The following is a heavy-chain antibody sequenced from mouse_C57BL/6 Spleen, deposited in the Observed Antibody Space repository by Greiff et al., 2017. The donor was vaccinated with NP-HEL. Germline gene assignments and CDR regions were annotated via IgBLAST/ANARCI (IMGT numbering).Heavy chain of an antibody. J-gene: IGHJ1*03. D-gene: IGHD1-1*01. Sequence: VQLQQSGPELVKPGASVKISCKASGYTFTDYYMNWVKQSHGKSLEWIGDINPNNGGTSYNQKFKGKATLTVDKSSSTAYMELRSLTSEDSAVYYCARSGPITTVWYFDVWGTGTTVTVSS. CDR2: INPNNGGT. V-gene: IGHV1-26*01. CDR1: GYTFTDYY. CDR3: ARSGPITTVWYFDV.